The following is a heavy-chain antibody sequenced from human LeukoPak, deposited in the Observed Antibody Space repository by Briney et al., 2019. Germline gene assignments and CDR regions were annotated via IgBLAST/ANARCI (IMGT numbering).Heavy chain of an antibody. Sequence: ASVKVSCKPSGYTFPNYGVTWVRQAPGQGLEWMGWINPGNGNTNYAQKLRGRLTLTTDTFTTTAYMELRSLGSDDTAIYYCARDRTAVAGPETYWGQGTLITVSS. D-gene: IGHD6-19*01. V-gene: IGHV1-18*01. CDR3: ARDRTAVAGPETY. J-gene: IGHJ4*01. CDR1: GYTFPNYG. CDR2: INPGNGNT.